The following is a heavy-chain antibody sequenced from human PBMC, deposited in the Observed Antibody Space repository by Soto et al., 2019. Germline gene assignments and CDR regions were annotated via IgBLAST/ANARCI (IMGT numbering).Heavy chain of an antibody. CDR2: IIPIFGTA. Sequence: SVKVSCKASGGTFSSYAISWVRQAPGQGLEWMGGIIPIFGTANYAQKFQGRVTITADESTSTAYMELSSLRSEDTAVYYCAMVLWSGYRNNCSVLWGKGPLVTVS. CDR3: AMVLWSGYRNNCSVL. CDR1: GGTFSSYA. J-gene: IGHJ5*02. V-gene: IGHV1-69*13. D-gene: IGHD3-3*01.